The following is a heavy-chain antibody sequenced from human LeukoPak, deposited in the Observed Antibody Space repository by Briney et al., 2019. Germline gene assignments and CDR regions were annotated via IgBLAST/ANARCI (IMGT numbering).Heavy chain of an antibody. D-gene: IGHD3-10*01. CDR1: GYSFTSYG. CDR2: FSPYNGKT. Sequence: ASVKVSCKASGYSFTSYGINWVRQAPGQGLEWMAWFSPYNGKTNYVQRFQGRVTITTDTSTSTAYMDVRSLKSDDAAVYFCARGKVPGVPDYYYGLDVWGKGTTVTVSS. V-gene: IGHV1-18*04. CDR3: ARGKVPGVPDYYYGLDV. J-gene: IGHJ6*04.